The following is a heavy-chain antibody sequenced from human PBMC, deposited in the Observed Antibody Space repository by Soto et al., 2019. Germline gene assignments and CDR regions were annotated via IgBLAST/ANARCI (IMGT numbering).Heavy chain of an antibody. CDR2: IFSSGST. D-gene: IGHD5-12*01. CDR1: GGSINTFY. Sequence: SETLSLTCTVSGGSINTFYWSWVRQPAGKGLEWIGRIFSSGSTSFNPSLESRDAMSVDTSKNHFSLNLSSVTAADMAVYYCAREGPYSAYNFAHGIQLWSFDFWGQGALVTVSS. CDR3: AREGPYSAYNFAHGIQLWSFDF. V-gene: IGHV4-4*07. J-gene: IGHJ4*02.